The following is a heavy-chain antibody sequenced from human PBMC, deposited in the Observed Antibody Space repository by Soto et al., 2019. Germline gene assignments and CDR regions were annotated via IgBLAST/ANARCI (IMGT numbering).Heavy chain of an antibody. Sequence: EVQLVQSGAEVKKPGESLKISCKGSGYSFNSHWIGWVRQMPGKGLEWMGIIYPGDSHTRYSPSFQGQVTISVDKSISTAYLQWSSVCASDTAIYYCVRYYDDSSCQLDYWGHGTLVTVSS. CDR2: IYPGDSHT. J-gene: IGHJ4*01. D-gene: IGHD3-22*01. V-gene: IGHV5-51*01. CDR1: GYSFNSHW. CDR3: VRYYDDSSCQLDY.